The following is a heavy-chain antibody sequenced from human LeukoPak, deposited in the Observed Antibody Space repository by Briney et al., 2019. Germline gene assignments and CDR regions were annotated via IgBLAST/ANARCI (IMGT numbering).Heavy chain of an antibody. CDR3: ARRAYYYGSGPDLLFDY. Sequence: SVKVSCKASGGTFSSYAISWVRQAPGQGLEWMGGIIPIFGTANYAQKLQGRVTITTDESTSTAYMELSSLRSEDTAVYYCARRAYYYGSGPDLLFDYWGQGTLVTVSS. V-gene: IGHV1-69*05. CDR2: IIPIFGTA. CDR1: GGTFSSYA. D-gene: IGHD3-10*01. J-gene: IGHJ4*02.